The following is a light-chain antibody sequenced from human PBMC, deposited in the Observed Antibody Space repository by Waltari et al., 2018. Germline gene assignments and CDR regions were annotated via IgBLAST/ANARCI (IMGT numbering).Light chain of an antibody. CDR1: SSDVGGYNY. Sequence: QSALTQPASVSGSPGQSITISCTGTSSDVGGYNYVSWYQQHPGKAPKLMIYDVSKRPSGVSSLFSGAKSGNTASLTISGLQAEDEADYYCSSYTSSSTLYVFGTGPKVTVL. J-gene: IGLJ1*01. V-gene: IGLV2-14*01. CDR2: DVS. CDR3: SSYTSSSTLYV.